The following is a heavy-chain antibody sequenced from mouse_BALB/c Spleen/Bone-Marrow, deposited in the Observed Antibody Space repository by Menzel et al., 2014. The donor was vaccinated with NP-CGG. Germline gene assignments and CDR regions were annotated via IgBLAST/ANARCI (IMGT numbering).Heavy chain of an antibody. J-gene: IGHJ4*01. V-gene: IGHV1-14*01. Sequence: EVQLQHSGPELVKPGASVKMSCKASGYTFTSYVIHWVRQTPGQGLEWIGYINPYNDGIKYNEKFKGKATLTSDKSSSTAYMELSSLTSEDSAVYYCASGTPATSYYALDYWGQGTSVTVSS. CDR3: ASGTPATSYYALDY. CDR1: GYTFTSYV. D-gene: IGHD1-2*01. CDR2: INPYNDGI.